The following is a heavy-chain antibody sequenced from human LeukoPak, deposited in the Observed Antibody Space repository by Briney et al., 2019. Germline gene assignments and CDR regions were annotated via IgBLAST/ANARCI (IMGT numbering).Heavy chain of an antibody. Sequence: PSETLSLTCAVYGGSFSGYYWSWIRQPPGKGLEWIGEINHSGSTNYNPSLKSRVTISVDTSKNHFSLNLNSVTAADTAVYYCTRGPYVQPDYWGQGTLVTVSS. CDR1: GGSFSGYY. D-gene: IGHD1-1*01. V-gene: IGHV4-34*01. CDR2: INHSGST. CDR3: TRGPYVQPDY. J-gene: IGHJ4*02.